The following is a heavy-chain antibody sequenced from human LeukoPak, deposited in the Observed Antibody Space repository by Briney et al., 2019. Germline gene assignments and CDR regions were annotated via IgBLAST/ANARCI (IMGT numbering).Heavy chain of an antibody. D-gene: IGHD1-26*01. Sequence: EASVKVSCKASGYTFTGYYMHWVRQAPGQGLEWMGGIIPIFGTANYAQKFQGRVTITADESTSTAYMELSSLRSEDTAVYYCARDRGMRGSFGEAFDYWGQGTLVTVSS. CDR3: ARDRGMRGSFGEAFDY. J-gene: IGHJ4*02. CDR1: GYTFTGYY. CDR2: IIPIFGTA. V-gene: IGHV1-69*13.